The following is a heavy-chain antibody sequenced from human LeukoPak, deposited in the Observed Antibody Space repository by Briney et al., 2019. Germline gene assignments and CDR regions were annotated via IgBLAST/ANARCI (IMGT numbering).Heavy chain of an antibody. CDR2: IYYSGST. J-gene: IGHJ2*01. D-gene: IGHD2-15*01. V-gene: IGHV4-59*01. CDR3: AGGGNCSGGSCHTYWYFDL. Sequence: SETLSLTCTVSGGSISSYYWSWIRQPPGKGLEWIGYIYYSGSTNYNPSLKRRVTIAVDTSKNQFSLKLSSVTAADTAVYYCAGGGNCSGGSCHTYWYFDLWGRGTLVTVSS. CDR1: GGSISSYY.